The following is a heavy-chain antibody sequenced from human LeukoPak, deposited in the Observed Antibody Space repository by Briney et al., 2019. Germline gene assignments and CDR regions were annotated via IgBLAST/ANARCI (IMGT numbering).Heavy chain of an antibody. J-gene: IGHJ4*02. D-gene: IGHD6-13*01. V-gene: IGHV1-18*01. CDR3: ARDQMNIAAAGAYFDY. CDR2: IGAYNGNT. Sequence: ASVKLSCKASGYTFTIFGISCVRQAPGQGLEWMGWIGAYNGNTKYGQKLQGRVTITTDTSTSTAYMELRRLRSDDAAVYYCARDQMNIAAAGAYFDYWGQGTLVTVSS. CDR1: GYTFTIFG.